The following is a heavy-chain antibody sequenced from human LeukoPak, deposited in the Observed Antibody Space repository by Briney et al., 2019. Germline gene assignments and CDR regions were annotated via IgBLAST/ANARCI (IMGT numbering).Heavy chain of an antibody. CDR3: ARPYDSSGYYRGRAFDI. D-gene: IGHD3-22*01. Sequence: ASVKVSCKASGYTFTGYYMHWVRQAPGQGLEWMGWINPSSGGTNYAQKFQGRVTMTRDTSISTAYMELSRLRSDDTAVYYCARPYDSSGYYRGRAFDIWGQGTMVTVSS. CDR1: GYTFTGYY. V-gene: IGHV1-2*02. J-gene: IGHJ3*02. CDR2: INPSSGGT.